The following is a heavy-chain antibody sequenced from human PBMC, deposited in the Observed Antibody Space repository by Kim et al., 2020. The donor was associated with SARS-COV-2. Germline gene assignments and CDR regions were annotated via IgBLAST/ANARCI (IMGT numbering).Heavy chain of an antibody. CDR2: IKSKTDGGTT. CDR3: TTQYAVGATTQNY. V-gene: IGHV3-15*01. Sequence: GGSLRLSCAASGFTFSNAWMSWVRQAPGKGLEWVGRIKSKTDGGTTDYAAPVKGRFTISRDDSKNTLYLQMNSLKTEDTAVYYCTTQYAVGATTQNYWGQGTLVTVSS. CDR1: GFTFSNAW. J-gene: IGHJ4*02. D-gene: IGHD1-26*01.